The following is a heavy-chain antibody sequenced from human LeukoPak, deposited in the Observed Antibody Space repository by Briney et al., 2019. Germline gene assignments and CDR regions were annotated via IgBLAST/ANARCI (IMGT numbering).Heavy chain of an antibody. CDR1: GGSISSYY. CDR3: ASSSGYYLGFYFDY. V-gene: IGHV4-59*12. Sequence: SETLSLTCTVSGGSISSYYWSWIRQPPGKGLEWIGYIYYSGSTNYNPSLKSRVTISVDKSKNQFSLKLSSVTAADTAVYYCASSSGYYLGFYFDYWGQGTLVTVSS. CDR2: IYYSGST. D-gene: IGHD3-22*01. J-gene: IGHJ4*02.